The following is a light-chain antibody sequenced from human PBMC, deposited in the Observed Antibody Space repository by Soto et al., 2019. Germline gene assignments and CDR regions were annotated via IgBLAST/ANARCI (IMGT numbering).Light chain of an antibody. V-gene: IGLV1-47*01. J-gene: IGLJ1*01. CDR2: RNN. CDR1: SSNIGSYY. Sequence: QSVLTQPPSASGTPGQRVTISCSGASSNIGSYYVYWYQQLPGTAPKLLIYRNNQRPSGVPDRFSGSKSGTSASLAISGLRSEDEGDYYCAAWDDGRDAFGTGTKVTVL. CDR3: AAWDDGRDA.